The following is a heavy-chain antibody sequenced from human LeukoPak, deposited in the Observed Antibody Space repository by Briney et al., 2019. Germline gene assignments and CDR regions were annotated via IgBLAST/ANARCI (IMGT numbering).Heavy chain of an antibody. V-gene: IGHV4-30-4*01. CDR2: MYYSGST. CDR1: GGSLSSGDYY. J-gene: IGHJ5*02. Sequence: SEALSLTCTVSGGSLSSGDYYWGWIRQPPGKGLGWIAFMYYSGSTYYNPSLKSRVTMSADTSKNQLSLKLSSVTAADTAVDYCARPYYYDSRIDPWGQGILVTVSS. CDR3: ARPYYYDSRIDP. D-gene: IGHD3-22*01.